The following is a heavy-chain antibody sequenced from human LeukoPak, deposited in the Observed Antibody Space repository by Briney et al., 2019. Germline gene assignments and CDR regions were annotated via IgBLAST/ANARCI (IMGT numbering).Heavy chain of an antibody. CDR3: ARDGYCSSTSCYTDYFDY. J-gene: IGHJ4*02. Sequence: ASAKVSCKASGYTFTSYGISWVRQAPGQGLEWMGWISAYNGNTNYAQKLQGRVTMTTDTSTSTAYMGLRSLRSDDTAVYYCARDGYCSSTSCYTDYFDYWGQGTLVTVSS. CDR1: GYTFTSYG. D-gene: IGHD2-2*02. V-gene: IGHV1-18*01. CDR2: ISAYNGNT.